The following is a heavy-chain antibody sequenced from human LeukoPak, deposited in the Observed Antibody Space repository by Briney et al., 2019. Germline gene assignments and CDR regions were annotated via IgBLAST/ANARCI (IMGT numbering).Heavy chain of an antibody. D-gene: IGHD4-17*01. J-gene: IGHJ4*02. V-gene: IGHV1-24*01. CDR3: ARSGVTTLSGEYYFDY. Sequence: ASVKVSCKVSGYTLTELSMHWVRQAPGKGLEWMGGFDPEDGETIYAQKFQGRVTMTRNTSISTAYMELSSLRSEDTAVYYCARSGVTTLSGEYYFDYWGQGTLVTVSS. CDR1: GYTLTELS. CDR2: FDPEDGET.